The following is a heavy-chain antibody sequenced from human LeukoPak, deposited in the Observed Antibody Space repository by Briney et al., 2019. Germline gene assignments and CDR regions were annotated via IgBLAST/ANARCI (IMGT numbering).Heavy chain of an antibody. CDR3: AKGSVGSGPLDY. Sequence: GGSLRLSCVVSGFTFGSYDMHWVRQAPGKGLEWVAFIRYDVSNKDHADSVKGRFTISRDNSKKTLYLQMNSLRAEDTAVYYCAKGSVGSGPLDYWGQGTLVTVSS. D-gene: IGHD2-8*02. CDR1: GFTFGSYD. J-gene: IGHJ4*02. V-gene: IGHV3-30*02. CDR2: IRYDVSNK.